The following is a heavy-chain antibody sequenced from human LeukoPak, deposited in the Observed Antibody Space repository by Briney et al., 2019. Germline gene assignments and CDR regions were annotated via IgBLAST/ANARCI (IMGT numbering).Heavy chain of an antibody. CDR2: IYYSGST. J-gene: IGHJ1*01. CDR3: ARDRGYCSGGSCYSALRFQH. CDR1: GGSISSGGYY. V-gene: IGHV4-31*03. Sequence: SQTLSLTRTVSGGSISSGGYYWSWIRQHPGKGLEWIGYIYYSGSTYYNPSLKSRVTISVDTSKNQFSLKLSSVTAADTAVYYCARDRGYCSGGSCYSALRFQHWGQGTLVTVSS. D-gene: IGHD2-15*01.